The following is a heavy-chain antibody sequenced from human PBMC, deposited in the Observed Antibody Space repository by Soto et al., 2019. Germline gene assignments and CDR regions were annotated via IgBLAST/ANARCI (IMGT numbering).Heavy chain of an antibody. D-gene: IGHD5-12*01. J-gene: IGHJ5*02. V-gene: IGHV3-23*01. Sequence: GGSLRLSCAASGFTFSSYAMNWVRQAPGKGLEWVSAISGSGGSTYYADSVKGRFTISRDNSKNTLYLQMNSLRAEDTAVYYCAKDLSSNSGYAPNWSDPRGPGTLVTLSS. CDR2: ISGSGGST. CDR1: GFTFSSYA. CDR3: AKDLSSNSGYAPNWSDP.